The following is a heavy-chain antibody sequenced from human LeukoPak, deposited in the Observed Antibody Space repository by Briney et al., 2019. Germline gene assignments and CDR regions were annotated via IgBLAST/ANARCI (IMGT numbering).Heavy chain of an antibody. Sequence: SETLSLTCTVSGGSLTNYYWSWIRQPPGKGLEWVGHSYYSGITNYNPSLKSRVTISVDTSKNQFSLRLSSVTAADTAVYYCVRGGSSSWPYYYYYMDVWGKGTTVTVSS. J-gene: IGHJ6*03. CDR2: SYYSGIT. CDR1: GGSLTNYY. V-gene: IGHV4-59*01. CDR3: VRGGSSSWPYYYYYMDV. D-gene: IGHD6-13*01.